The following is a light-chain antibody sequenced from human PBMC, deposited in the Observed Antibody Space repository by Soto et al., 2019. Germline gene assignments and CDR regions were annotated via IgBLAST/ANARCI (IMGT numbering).Light chain of an antibody. V-gene: IGKV1-5*03. CDR3: QHYNNYPVT. CDR2: RAS. CDR1: QSISSW. Sequence: DIQMTQSPSTLSASVGDRVTITCRASQSISSWLAWYQQKPGEAPKLLIYRASTLESGVPSRFSGSGSGTEFTLTISSLQPDDFATYYCQHYNNYPVTFGHGTRLEIK. J-gene: IGKJ5*01.